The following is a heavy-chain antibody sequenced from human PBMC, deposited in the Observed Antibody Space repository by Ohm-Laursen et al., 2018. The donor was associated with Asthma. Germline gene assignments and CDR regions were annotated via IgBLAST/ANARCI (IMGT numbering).Heavy chain of an antibody. D-gene: IGHD7-27*01. CDR2: ISTASTFI. Sequence: SLRLSCAASGYTFSRYSIHWVRQFPGKGLEWVASISTASTFIYYADSVRGRFTTSRDNAKNTLYLQMNSLRAEDMALYYCVREDNWGLDLWGQGTMVTVSS. CDR1: GYTFSRYS. J-gene: IGHJ3*01. CDR3: VREDNWGLDL. V-gene: IGHV3-21*06.